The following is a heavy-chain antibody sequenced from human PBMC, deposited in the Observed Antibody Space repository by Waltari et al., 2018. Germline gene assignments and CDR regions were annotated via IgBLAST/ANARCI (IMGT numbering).Heavy chain of an antibody. Sequence: EVQLVQSGAEVKKPGESLRISCKGSGYRFTGYYISWVRQMPGKGLQWMGRIDPSDSYTNYSPSFQGHVTISADKSITTAYLQWSSLKASDTAMYYCARHSSSPFDYWGQGTLVTVSS. CDR1: GYRFTGYY. D-gene: IGHD6-6*01. CDR2: IDPSDSYT. J-gene: IGHJ4*02. V-gene: IGHV5-10-1*03. CDR3: ARHSSSPFDY.